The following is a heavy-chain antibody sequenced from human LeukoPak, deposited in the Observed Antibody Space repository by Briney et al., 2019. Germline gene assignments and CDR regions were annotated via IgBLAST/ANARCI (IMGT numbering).Heavy chain of an antibody. D-gene: IGHD3-10*01. Sequence: GASVKVSCKASGGTFSSYAISWVRQAPGQGLEWMGRIIPILGIANYAQKFQGRVTITADKSTSTAYMELSSLRSEGTAVYYCAGDLYYYGSGSPNWFDPWGQGTLVTVSS. CDR1: GGTFSSYA. CDR3: AGDLYYYGSGSPNWFDP. CDR2: IIPILGIA. J-gene: IGHJ5*02. V-gene: IGHV1-69*04.